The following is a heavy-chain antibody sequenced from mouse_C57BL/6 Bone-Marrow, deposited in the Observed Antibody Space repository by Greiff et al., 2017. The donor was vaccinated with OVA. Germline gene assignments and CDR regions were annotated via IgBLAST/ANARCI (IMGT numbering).Heavy chain of an antibody. D-gene: IGHD2-1*01. CDR2: IYPRSGNT. J-gene: IGHJ1*03. CDR3: ARGDYGNVHWYFDV. Sequence: QVQLQQSGAELARPGASVKLSCKASGYTFTSYGISWVKQRTGQGLEWIGEIYPRSGNTYYNEKFKGKATLTADKSSSTAYMELRSLTSEDAAVYFCARGDYGNVHWYFDVWGKGTTVTVSS. CDR1: GYTFTSYG. V-gene: IGHV1-81*01.